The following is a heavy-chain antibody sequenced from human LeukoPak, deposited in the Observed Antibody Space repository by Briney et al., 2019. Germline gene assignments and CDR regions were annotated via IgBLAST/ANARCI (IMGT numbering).Heavy chain of an antibody. CDR2: ISYDGSNK. Sequence: GRSLRLSCAASGFTFSSYAMHWVRQAPGKGLEWVAVISYDGSNKYYADSVKGRFTISRDNSKNTLYPQMNSLRAEDTAVYYCARGMRALDYWGQGTLVTVSS. J-gene: IGHJ4*02. V-gene: IGHV3-30*01. CDR3: ARGMRALDY. CDR1: GFTFSSYA. D-gene: IGHD2-8*01.